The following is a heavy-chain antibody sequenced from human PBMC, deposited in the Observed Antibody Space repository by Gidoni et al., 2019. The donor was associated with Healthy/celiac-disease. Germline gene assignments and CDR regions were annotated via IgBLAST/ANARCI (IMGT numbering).Heavy chain of an antibody. Sequence: EVQLVESGGGLVKPGGSLRLSCAASGFTFSSYSMNWVRQAPGKGLEWVSSISSSSSYIYYADSVKGRLTIPRDNAKNSLYLQMNSLRAEDTAVYYCARDITAAYDSYYMDVWGKGTTVTVSS. J-gene: IGHJ6*03. CDR1: GFTFSSYS. V-gene: IGHV3-21*01. CDR3: ARDITAAYDSYYMDV. D-gene: IGHD5-12*01. CDR2: ISSSSSYI.